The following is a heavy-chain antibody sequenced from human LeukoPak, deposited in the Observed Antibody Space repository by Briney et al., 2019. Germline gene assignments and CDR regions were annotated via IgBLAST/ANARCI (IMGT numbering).Heavy chain of an antibody. D-gene: IGHD2-8*01. CDR2: INHSGST. CDR3: ARGVYYFDY. J-gene: IGHJ4*02. V-gene: IGHV4-34*01. Sequence: AETLSLTCAVYGGSFSGYYWSWIRQPPGKGLEWIGEINHSGSTNYNPSLKSRVTISVDTSKNQFSLKLSSVTAADTAVYYCARGVYYFDYWGQGTLVTVSS. CDR1: GGSFSGYY.